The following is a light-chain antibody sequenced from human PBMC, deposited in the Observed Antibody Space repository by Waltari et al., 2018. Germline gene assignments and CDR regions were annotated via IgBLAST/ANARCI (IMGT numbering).Light chain of an antibody. V-gene: IGLV2-14*03. J-gene: IGLJ3*02. CDR1: SSDIGNYNY. Sequence: QSALTQPASVSGSPGQSITISCNGTSSDIGNYNYVSWYQQYPGKAPKLMIDNVSDRPSGISNLFSGSKSGNTASLTISGLQAEDEADYYCSSYTTSSTWVFGGGTKLTVL. CDR2: NVS. CDR3: SSYTTSSTWV.